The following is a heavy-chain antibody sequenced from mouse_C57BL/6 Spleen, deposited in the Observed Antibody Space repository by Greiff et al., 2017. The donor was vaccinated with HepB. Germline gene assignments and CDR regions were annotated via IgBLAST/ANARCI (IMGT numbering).Heavy chain of an antibody. Sequence: EVKVVESGGGLVKPGGSLKLSCAASGFTFSDYGMHWVRQAPEKGLEWVAYISSGSSTIYYADTVKGRFTISRDNAKNTLFLQMTSLRSEDTAMYYCARDPGSRYYYAMDYWGQGTSVTVSS. CDR2: ISSGSSTI. V-gene: IGHV5-17*01. D-gene: IGHD1-1*01. J-gene: IGHJ4*01. CDR1: GFTFSDYG. CDR3: ARDPGSRYYYAMDY.